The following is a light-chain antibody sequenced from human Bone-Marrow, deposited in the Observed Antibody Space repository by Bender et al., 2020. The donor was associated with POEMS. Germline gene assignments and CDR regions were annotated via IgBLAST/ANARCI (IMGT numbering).Light chain of an antibody. J-gene: IGLJ1*01. CDR2: EVS. CDR1: SSDVGGYKY. V-gene: IGLV2-8*01. CDR3: SSYAGSNNLGV. Sequence: QSALTQPPSASGSPGQSVTISCTGTSSDVGGYKYVSWYQHHPGKAPKLILYEVSKRPLGVPDRFSGSKSGNTASLTVSGLQAEDEAEYYCSSYAGSNNLGVFGTGTKVTVL.